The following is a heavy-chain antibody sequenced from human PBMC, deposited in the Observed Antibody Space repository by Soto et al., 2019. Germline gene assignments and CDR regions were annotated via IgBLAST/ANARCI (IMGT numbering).Heavy chain of an antibody. CDR1: GFTFSSYW. J-gene: IGHJ6*03. CDR2: IKQDGSEK. V-gene: IGHV3-7*01. D-gene: IGHD6-6*01. CDR3: ARVDVGAARVGGLGYYYYYMDV. Sequence: GGSLRLSCAASGFTFSSYWMSWVRQAPGKGLEWVANIKQDGSEKYYVDSVKGRFTISRDNAKNSLYRQMNSLRAEDTAVYYCARVDVGAARVGGLGYYYYYMDVWGKGTTVTVSS.